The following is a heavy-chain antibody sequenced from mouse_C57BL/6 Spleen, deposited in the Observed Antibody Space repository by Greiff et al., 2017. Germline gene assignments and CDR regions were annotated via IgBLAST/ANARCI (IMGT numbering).Heavy chain of an antibody. V-gene: IGHV5-16*01. Sequence: EVKLMESEGGLVQPGSSMKLSCTASGFTFSDYYMAWVRQVPEKGLEWVANINYDGSSTYYLDSLQSRFIISRYNAKNILYLQMSSLKSEDTAPYYCARQLRPPYYAMDYWGQRTSVTVSS. CDR2: INYDGSST. D-gene: IGHD3-2*02. CDR1: GFTFSDYY. J-gene: IGHJ4*01. CDR3: ARQLRPPYYAMDY.